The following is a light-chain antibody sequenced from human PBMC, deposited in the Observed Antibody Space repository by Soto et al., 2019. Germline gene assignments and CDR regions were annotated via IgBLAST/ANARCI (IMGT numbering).Light chain of an antibody. CDR2: EVS. CDR1: SSDVGGYNY. V-gene: IGLV2-14*01. CDR3: TSYTSRSTLDV. Sequence: QSALTQPASVSGSPGQSITISCTGTSSDVGGYNYVSWYQQHPGKAPKLMIYEVSNRPSGVSNRFSGSKSGHTASLTISGLQSEDEADYFCTSYTSRSTLDVFGTGTKVTVL. J-gene: IGLJ1*01.